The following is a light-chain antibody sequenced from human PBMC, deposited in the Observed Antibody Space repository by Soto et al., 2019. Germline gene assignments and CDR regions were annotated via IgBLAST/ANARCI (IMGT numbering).Light chain of an antibody. CDR3: QQYHRYST. J-gene: IGKJ1*01. CDR2: DVS. CDR1: QNINAW. V-gene: IGKV1-5*01. Sequence: DIQMTQAPSTLSASVGDRVTITCRASQNINAWLAWYQQKPGKAPKLLIYDVSTLHSGVPSRFSGCASGTEFTLTISNLESDDFATYYCQQYHRYSTFGQGTRVDIK.